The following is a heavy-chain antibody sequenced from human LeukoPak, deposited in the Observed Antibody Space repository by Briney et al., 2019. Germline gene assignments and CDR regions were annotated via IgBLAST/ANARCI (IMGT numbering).Heavy chain of an antibody. Sequence: PSQTLSLTRTVSGGSISSGGYYWSWIRQHPGKGLEWIGYIYYSGSTYYNPSLKSRVTISVDTSKNQFSLRLSSVTAADTAVYYCAREIHTVVTPRDTWGQGTMVTVSS. CDR2: IYYSGST. V-gene: IGHV4-31*02. J-gene: IGHJ3*02. CDR3: AREIHTVVTPRDT. CDR1: GGSISSGGYY. D-gene: IGHD4-23*01.